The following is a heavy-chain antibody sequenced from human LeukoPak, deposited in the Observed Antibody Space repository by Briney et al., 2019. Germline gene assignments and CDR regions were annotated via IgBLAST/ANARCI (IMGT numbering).Heavy chain of an antibody. CDR2: IYHSGST. V-gene: IGHV4-38-2*02. CDR1: GYSISSGYY. CDR3: VTVTTQIYYFDY. J-gene: IGHJ4*02. Sequence: SETLSLTCTVSGYSISSGYYWGWIRQPPGKGLEWIGSIYHSGSTHYNPSLKSRVTISVDTSKNQFSLKLSSVTAADTAVYYCVTVTTQIYYFDYWGQGTLVTVSS. D-gene: IGHD4-11*01.